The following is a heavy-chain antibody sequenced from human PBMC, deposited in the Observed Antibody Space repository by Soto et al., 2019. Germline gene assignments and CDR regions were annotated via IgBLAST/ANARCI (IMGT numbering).Heavy chain of an antibody. CDR1: GCTISSYY. J-gene: IGHJ5*02. CDR2: IYYSGST. V-gene: IGHV4-59*01. Sequence: SETPSLTCTVSGCTISSYYWSWIRQPPGKGLEWIGYIYYSGSTNYNPSLKSRVTISVDTSKNQFSLKLSSVTAADTAVYYCARGYYDFWSGYSNWFDPWGQGTLVTVSS. D-gene: IGHD3-3*01. CDR3: ARGYYDFWSGYSNWFDP.